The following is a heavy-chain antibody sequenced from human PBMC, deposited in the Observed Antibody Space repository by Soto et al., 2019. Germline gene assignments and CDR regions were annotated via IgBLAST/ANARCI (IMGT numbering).Heavy chain of an antibody. CDR2: ISAYNGNT. CDR1: GYTFTSYG. V-gene: IGHV1-18*04. D-gene: IGHD6-6*01. Sequence: ASVKVSCKASGYTFTSYGISWVRQAPGQGLELMGWISAYNGNTNYAQKLQGRVTMTTXXXXXXAXMXLXSXRSDXTAVYYCARDIPARRDFDYWGQGTLVTVSS. J-gene: IGHJ4*02. CDR3: ARDIPARRDFDY.